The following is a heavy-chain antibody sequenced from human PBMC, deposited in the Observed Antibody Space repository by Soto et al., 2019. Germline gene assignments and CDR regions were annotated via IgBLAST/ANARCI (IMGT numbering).Heavy chain of an antibody. CDR3: AREIGSPYYYYSSPLDY. CDR2: INPNSVGT. Sequence: ASVKVSCKASGYTFTGYSMHWVRQAPGQGLEWMGWINPNSVGTDYAQKFQGRVTMTRDTSTSTAYMELSRLRSDDTAVYYCAREIGSPYYYYSSPLDYWGQGTLVTYSS. D-gene: IGHD3-22*01. CDR1: GYTFTGYS. V-gene: IGHV1-2*02. J-gene: IGHJ4*03.